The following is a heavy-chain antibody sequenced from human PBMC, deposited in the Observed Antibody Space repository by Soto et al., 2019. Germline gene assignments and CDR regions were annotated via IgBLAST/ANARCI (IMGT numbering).Heavy chain of an antibody. V-gene: IGHV3-73*01. CDR1: GFTFSGSA. J-gene: IGHJ6*02. D-gene: IGHD5-18*01. CDR2: IRSKANSYAT. CDR3: TRVDTAMVLLGYYYGMDV. Sequence: GGSLRLSCAAYGFTFSGSAMHWVRQASGKXPEWVGRIRSKANSYATAYAASVKGRFTISRDDSKNTAYLQMNSLKTEDTAVYYCTRVDTAMVLLGYYYGMDVWGQGTTVTVSS.